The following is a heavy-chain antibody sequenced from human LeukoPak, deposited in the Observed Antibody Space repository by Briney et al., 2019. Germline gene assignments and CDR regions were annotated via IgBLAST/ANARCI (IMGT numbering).Heavy chain of an antibody. D-gene: IGHD3-22*01. CDR2: IYYSGST. J-gene: IGHJ4*02. V-gene: IGHV4-59*08. Sequence: TSETLSLTCTVSGGSISSYYWSWIRQPPGKGLEWIGYIYYSGSTNYNPSLKSRVTISVDTSKNQFSLKLSSVTAADTAVYYCARHPYSSGYWMRFIFDYWGQGTLVTVSS. CDR1: GGSISSYY. CDR3: ARHPYSSGYWMRFIFDY.